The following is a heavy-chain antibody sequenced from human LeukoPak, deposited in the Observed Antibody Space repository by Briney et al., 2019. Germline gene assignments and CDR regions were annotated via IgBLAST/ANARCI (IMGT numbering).Heavy chain of an antibody. D-gene: IGHD2-8*02. CDR3: AICDTSTGGSAA. V-gene: IGHV3-7*02. CDR2: IKQDGSDR. Sequence: PGGSLRLSCAASGFTFSTHWMKWVRQAPGKGLEWVANIKQDGSDRYYADSVKGRFTISRDNAKNSLYLQMSSLRAEDTAVYYCAICDTSTGGSAAWGQGTLVTVSS. J-gene: IGHJ5*02. CDR1: GFTFSTHW.